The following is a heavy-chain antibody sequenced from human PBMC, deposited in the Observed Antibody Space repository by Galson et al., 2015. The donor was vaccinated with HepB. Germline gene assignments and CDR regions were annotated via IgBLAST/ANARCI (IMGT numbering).Heavy chain of an antibody. J-gene: IGHJ1*01. D-gene: IGHD3-22*01. CDR1: GYTFTSYG. CDR2: ISAYNGNT. Sequence: SVKVSCKASGYTFTSYGISWVRQAPGQGLEWMGWISAYNGNTNYAQKLQGRVTMTTDTSTSTAYMELRSLRSDDTAVYYCARGPPSDSSGYYGQHEYFQHWGQGTLVTVSS. V-gene: IGHV1-18*04. CDR3: ARGPPSDSSGYYGQHEYFQH.